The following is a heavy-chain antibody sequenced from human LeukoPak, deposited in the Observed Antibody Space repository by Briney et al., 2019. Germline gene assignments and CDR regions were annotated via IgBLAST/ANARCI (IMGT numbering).Heavy chain of an antibody. V-gene: IGHV7-4-1*02. Sequence: ASVKVSCKASGYTFTDYYMHWVRQAPGQGREWMGWINTNTWNPTYAQGFTGRFVFSLDTSVSTAYLQISSLKAEDTAVYYCARGSYSSSWFWGQGTLVTVSS. CDR2: INTNTWNP. CDR3: ARGSYSSSWF. J-gene: IGHJ4*02. CDR1: GYTFTDYY. D-gene: IGHD6-13*01.